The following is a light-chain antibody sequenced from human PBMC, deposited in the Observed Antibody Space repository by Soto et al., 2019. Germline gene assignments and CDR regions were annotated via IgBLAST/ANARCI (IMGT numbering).Light chain of an antibody. CDR2: EVY. CDR3: NSFTTSSIWV. J-gene: IGLJ3*02. CDR1: SSDVGIYNY. V-gene: IGLV2-14*01. Sequence: SALTQPASVSGSPGQSITISCTGTSSDVGIYNYVSWYQQHPGKAPKLIICEVYNRPSGVSNRFSGSKSGNTASLTISGLRPQEEADYYCNSFTTSSIWVFGGRTKVTVL.